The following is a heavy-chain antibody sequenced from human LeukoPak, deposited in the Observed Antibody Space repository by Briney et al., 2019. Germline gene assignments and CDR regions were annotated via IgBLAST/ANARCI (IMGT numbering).Heavy chain of an antibody. CDR3: AHRQVAAAGIDYFNY. J-gene: IGHJ4*02. CDR1: GFSLGTDGGG. D-gene: IGHD6-13*01. V-gene: IGHV2-5*05. CDR2: IYWDDDK. Sequence: SGPTLSHPTPPLTLTFTFSGFSLGTDGGGVGWIRQPSVKALVWLTLIYWDDDKRYGPSLKSRLTITKDTSKNQVVLTMTNMDPVDTATYYCAHRQVAAAGIDYFNYWGQGTLVTVSS.